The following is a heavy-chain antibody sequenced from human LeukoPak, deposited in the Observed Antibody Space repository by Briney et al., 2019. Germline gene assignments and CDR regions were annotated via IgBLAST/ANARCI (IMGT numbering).Heavy chain of an antibody. CDR3: AKDGPLLWFGPTDA. CDR1: GFTFSTYG. CDR2: ISSTGSGT. V-gene: IGHV3-23*01. J-gene: IGHJ5*02. D-gene: IGHD3-10*01. Sequence: GGSLRLSCVASGFTFSTYGMSWVRQAPGKGLEWVAAISSTGSGTSSPDSLKGRFIISRDNSQNTVFLQMNSLRPEDTAFYFCAKDGPLLWFGPTDAWGQGILVTVSS.